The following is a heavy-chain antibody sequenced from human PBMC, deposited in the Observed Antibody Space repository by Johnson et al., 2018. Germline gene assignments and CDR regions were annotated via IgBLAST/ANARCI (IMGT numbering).Heavy chain of an antibody. CDR3: ARSGSYYSYYDYMDV. Sequence: QVQLVESGGGLVQPGGSLRLSCAASGFTFNNAWMNWVRQAPGKGLEWVAVISYDGSNKYYADSVKGRFTISIDNSKNTLDLQMNSLRAEDTAVYYCARSGSYYSYYDYMDVWGKGTTVTVSS. J-gene: IGHJ6*03. CDR1: GFTFNNAW. V-gene: IGHV3-30*03. D-gene: IGHD1-26*01. CDR2: ISYDGSNK.